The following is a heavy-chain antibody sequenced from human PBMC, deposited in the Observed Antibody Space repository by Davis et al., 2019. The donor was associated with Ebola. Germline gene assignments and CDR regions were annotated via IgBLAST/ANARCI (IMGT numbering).Heavy chain of an antibody. V-gene: IGHV1-69*13. CDR3: ARVSSDCSSLSCPFGY. D-gene: IGHD2-2*01. CDR1: GGTFSNYA. J-gene: IGHJ4*02. Sequence: AASVKVSCKASGGTFSNYAINWVRQAPGQGLEWMGGIIPLFGTAKYAQNFQDRVTITADELTTTAYMELSSLRSEDTAMYYCARVSSDCSSLSCPFGYWGQGTLVIVSS. CDR2: IIPLFGTA.